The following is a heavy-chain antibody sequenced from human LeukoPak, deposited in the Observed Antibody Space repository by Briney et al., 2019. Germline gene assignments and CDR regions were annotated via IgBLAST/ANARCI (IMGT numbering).Heavy chain of an antibody. J-gene: IGHJ4*02. CDR3: ARDRELGY. CDR2: IYNSGST. V-gene: IGHV4-59*01. Sequence: SETLSLTCTVSGGSISVYYWSWIRQPPGKGLEWIGYIYNSGSTTYNPSLTSRPTISVDTSKNQFSLKLTSVTAADTAVYYCARDRELGYWGQGTLVTVSS. CDR1: GGSISVYY. D-gene: IGHD3-10*01.